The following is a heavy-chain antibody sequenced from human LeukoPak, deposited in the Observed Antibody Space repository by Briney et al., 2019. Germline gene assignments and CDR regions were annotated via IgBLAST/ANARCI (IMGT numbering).Heavy chain of an antibody. CDR1: GYTFTSYD. Sequence: ASVKVSCKASGYTFTSYDINWVRQATGQGLEWMGIINPSGGSTSYAQKFQGRVTMTRDTSTSAVYMELSSLRSEDTAVYYCARDPKRGFDYWGQGTLVTVSS. CDR2: INPSGGST. CDR3: ARDPKRGFDY. V-gene: IGHV1-46*01. J-gene: IGHJ4*02. D-gene: IGHD3-10*01.